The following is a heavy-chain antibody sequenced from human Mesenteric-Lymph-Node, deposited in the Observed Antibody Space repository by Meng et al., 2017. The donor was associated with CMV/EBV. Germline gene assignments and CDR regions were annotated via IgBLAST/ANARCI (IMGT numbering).Heavy chain of an antibody. Sequence: ASAKVSCKASGYTFTIYDINRVRQATGQGLEWMGWMNPNSGNTGYAQKFQGRVTITRNTSISTDYMELSSLRSEDTAVYYCARGVRVAGIWTIKYYYGMDVWGQGTTVTVSS. CDR1: GYTFTIYD. CDR2: MNPNSGNT. CDR3: ARGVRVAGIWTIKYYYGMDV. D-gene: IGHD6-19*01. V-gene: IGHV1-8*03. J-gene: IGHJ6*02.